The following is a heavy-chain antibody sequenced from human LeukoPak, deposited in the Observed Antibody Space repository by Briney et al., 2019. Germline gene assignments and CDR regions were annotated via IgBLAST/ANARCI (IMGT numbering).Heavy chain of an antibody. CDR2: IYASGKT. Sequence: SETLSLTCTVSGDSISRGRYYWSWVRQPAGKELEWIGRIYASGKTDYNPYTPSLKSRVAMSLDTSKNQVSLYLTSVTAADTAVYYCARSLIVGATFDYWGQGTLVTVSS. V-gene: IGHV4-61*02. J-gene: IGHJ4*02. CDR1: GDSISRGRYY. CDR3: ARSLIVGATFDY. D-gene: IGHD1-26*01.